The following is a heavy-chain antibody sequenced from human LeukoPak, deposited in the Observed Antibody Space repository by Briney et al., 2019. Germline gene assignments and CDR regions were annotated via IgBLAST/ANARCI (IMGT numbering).Heavy chain of an antibody. J-gene: IGHJ6*04. Sequence: SETLSLTCTVSGGSISSYYWSWIRQPAGKGLEWIGRIYTSGSTNYNPSLKSRVTTSVDTSKNQFSLKLSSVTAADTAVYYCARDRGSLVLSGLWFGEPYHSSDWGKGTTVTVSS. CDR1: GGSISSYY. CDR2: IYTSGST. V-gene: IGHV4-4*07. D-gene: IGHD3-10*01. CDR3: ARDRGSLVLSGLWFGEPYHSSD.